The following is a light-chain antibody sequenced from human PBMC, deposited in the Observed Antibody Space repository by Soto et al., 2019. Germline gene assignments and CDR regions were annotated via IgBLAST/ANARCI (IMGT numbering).Light chain of an antibody. V-gene: IGKV3D-20*02. CDR1: QSIRSSS. CDR2: GGS. Sequence: EIVLTQSPGTLSLSPGERATLSCRASQSIRSSSLAWYQQKPGQAPRLLIYGGSSRATGIPARFSGTGSETDFTLTISSLEPEDFAIYYCQQRSKMPLTFGHGTKVDIK. CDR3: QQRSKMPLT. J-gene: IGKJ1*01.